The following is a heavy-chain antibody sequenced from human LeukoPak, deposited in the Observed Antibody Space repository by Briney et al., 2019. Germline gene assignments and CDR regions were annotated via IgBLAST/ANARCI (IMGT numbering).Heavy chain of an antibody. V-gene: IGHV4-59*01. CDR3: ARAGLAGRVTGHWYFDL. CDR1: GGSISSYY. D-gene: IGHD3-10*01. Sequence: PSETLSLTCTGSGGSISSYYWSWIRQSPGKGLEWIGYIYYSGSTNYNPSLKSRVTISVDTSKNQFSLKLSSVTAADTAVYYCARAGLAGRVTGHWYFDLWGRGTLVTVSS. CDR2: IYYSGST. J-gene: IGHJ2*01.